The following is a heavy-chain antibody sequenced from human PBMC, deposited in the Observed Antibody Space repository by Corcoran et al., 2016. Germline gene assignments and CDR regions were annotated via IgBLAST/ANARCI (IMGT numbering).Heavy chain of an antibody. Sequence: QVQLVQSGAEVKKPGSSVKVSCKASGGTFSSYAISWVRQAPGQGLEWMGGIIPIFGTANYAQKFQGRVTITADESTSTAYMELGSLRSEDTAVSDCAGDGGVVVPAASPWRYYYYGMDVWGQGTTVTVSS. CDR1: GGTFSSYA. CDR2: IIPIFGTA. D-gene: IGHD2-2*01. V-gene: IGHV1-69*01. CDR3: AGDGGVVVPAASPWRYYYYGMDV. J-gene: IGHJ6*02.